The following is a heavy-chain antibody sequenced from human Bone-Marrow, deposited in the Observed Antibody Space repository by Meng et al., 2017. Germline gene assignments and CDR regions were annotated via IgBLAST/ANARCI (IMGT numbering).Heavy chain of an antibody. J-gene: IGHJ6*02. V-gene: IGHV1-24*01. CDR1: GYTLTELS. Sequence: ASVKVSCKVSGYTLTELSMHWVRQAPGKGLEWMGGFDPEDGETIYAQKFQGRVTMTEDTSTDTAYMELSSLRSEDTAVYYCATGVPIAAAGTRNLYYYHYGMDVWGQGTTVTVSS. D-gene: IGHD6-13*01. CDR2: FDPEDGET. CDR3: ATGVPIAAAGTRNLYYYHYGMDV.